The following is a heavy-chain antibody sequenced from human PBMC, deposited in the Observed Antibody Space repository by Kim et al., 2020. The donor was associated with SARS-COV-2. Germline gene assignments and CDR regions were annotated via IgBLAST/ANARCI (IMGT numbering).Heavy chain of an antibody. CDR3: AIELGTKWAY. CDR1: GFNFGSYW. J-gene: IGHJ4*02. V-gene: IGHV5-10-1*01. D-gene: IGHD1-26*01. Sequence: GESLKISCQDSGFNFGSYWVTWVRQMPGKGLECMGRIDPSDSYTSYRPSFQGHIPISADKPSRTTYLQWSSLRASDTATNYRAIELGTKWAYWGQGTQVT. CDR2: IDPSDSYT.